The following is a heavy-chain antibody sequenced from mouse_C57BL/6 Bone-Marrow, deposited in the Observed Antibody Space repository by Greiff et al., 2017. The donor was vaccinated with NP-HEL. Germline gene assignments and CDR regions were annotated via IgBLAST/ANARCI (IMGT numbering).Heavy chain of an antibody. CDR2: IDPSDSYT. J-gene: IGHJ4*01. V-gene: IGHV1-69*01. CDR3: AREGLITTVVAPMDY. D-gene: IGHD1-1*01. CDR1: GYTFTSYW. Sequence: VQLQQPGAELVMPGASVKLSCKASGYTFTSYWMHWVKQRPGQGLEWIGEIDPSDSYTNYNQKFKGKSTLTVDKSSSTAYMQLSSLTSEDSAVYYCAREGLITTVVAPMDYWGQGTSVTVSS.